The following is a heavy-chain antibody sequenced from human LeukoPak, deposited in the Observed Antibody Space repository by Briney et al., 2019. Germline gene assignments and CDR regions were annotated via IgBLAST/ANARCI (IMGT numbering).Heavy chain of an antibody. CDR1: GGSISNSNSY. CDR3: ASGTSTYYELYF. J-gene: IGHJ4*02. V-gene: IGHV4-39*01. D-gene: IGHD3-3*01. Sequence: PSETLSLTCTVSGGSISNSNSYWGWIRQTPGKGVEWIGTVYYSGSTYYNPSLKSRLTMSVDTSNNQFSLKLMSVTAADTAVYYCASGTSTYYELYFWGQGTLVTVSS. CDR2: VYYSGST.